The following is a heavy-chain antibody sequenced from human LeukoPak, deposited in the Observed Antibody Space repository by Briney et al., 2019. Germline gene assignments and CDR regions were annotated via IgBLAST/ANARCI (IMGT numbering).Heavy chain of an antibody. Sequence: GGSLRLSCAASGFTFSSYAMHWVRQAPGKGLEWVAVISYDGSNKYYADSVKGRFTISRDNSKNTLSLQMNSLRADDTAVYYCAKAGAAAGTLYFQHWSQGTLVTVSS. J-gene: IGHJ1*01. D-gene: IGHD6-13*01. CDR2: ISYDGSNK. CDR1: GFTFSSYA. CDR3: AKAGAAAGTLYFQH. V-gene: IGHV3-30-3*01.